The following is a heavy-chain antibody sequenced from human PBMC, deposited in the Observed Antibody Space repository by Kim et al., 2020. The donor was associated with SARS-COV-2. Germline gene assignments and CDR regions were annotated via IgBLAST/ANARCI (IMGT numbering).Heavy chain of an antibody. Sequence: GGSLRLSCAASGFSFGGYAIHWVRQASGKGLEWIGRVRGKTYRYATAYAPSVRGRFTVSRDDSNNMAYLQMSSLTTEDTALYYCTQPVAGSDYWGQGTLLTVSS. CDR3: TQPVAGSDY. D-gene: IGHD6-19*01. CDR2: VRGKTYRYAT. CDR1: GFSFGGYA. V-gene: IGHV3-73*01. J-gene: IGHJ4*02.